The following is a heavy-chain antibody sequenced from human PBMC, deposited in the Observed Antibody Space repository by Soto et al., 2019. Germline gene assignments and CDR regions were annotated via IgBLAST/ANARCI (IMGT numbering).Heavy chain of an antibody. D-gene: IGHD3-10*01. CDR3: ARAAYYYGSGSALDFDY. Sequence: QLQLQESGSGLVKPSQTLSLTCAVSGGSISSGGYSWSWIRQPPGKGLEWIGYIYHSGSTYYNPSLKRRVTISVDRSKHQFSLKLSSVTAADTAVYYCARAAYYYGSGSALDFDYWGQGTLVTVSS. V-gene: IGHV4-30-2*01. CDR1: GGSISSGGYS. J-gene: IGHJ4*02. CDR2: IYHSGST.